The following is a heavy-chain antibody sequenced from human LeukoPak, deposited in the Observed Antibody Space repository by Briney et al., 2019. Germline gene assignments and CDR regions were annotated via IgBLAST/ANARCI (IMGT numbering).Heavy chain of an antibody. Sequence: SVTVSCKASRGTLSSYAIRWVRPAPGQGLEWMGGIIPFFCTPKYPQKFQGRVTITADKSTRRAYMELSGLRSEDTAVYYCAVWAFDNYGSGSYWPEPHDYYYYGMDFWGKGTTVTVSS. V-gene: IGHV1-69*06. CDR3: AVWAFDNYGSGSYWPEPHDYYYYGMDF. CDR2: IIPFFCTP. CDR1: RGTLSSYA. J-gene: IGHJ6*04. D-gene: IGHD3-10*01.